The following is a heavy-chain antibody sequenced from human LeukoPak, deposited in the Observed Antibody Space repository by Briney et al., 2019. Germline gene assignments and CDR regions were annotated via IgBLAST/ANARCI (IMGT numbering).Heavy chain of an antibody. Sequence: GGSLRLSCAASGFTFSSYAMHWVRQAPGKGLEWVAVISYDGSNKYYADSVKGRFTISRDNSKNTLYLQMNSLRDEDTAVYYCARPLGDYSSSWYSYWGQGTPVTVSS. CDR1: GFTFSSYA. D-gene: IGHD6-13*01. CDR2: ISYDGSNK. CDR3: ARPLGDYSSSWYSY. V-gene: IGHV3-30-3*01. J-gene: IGHJ4*02.